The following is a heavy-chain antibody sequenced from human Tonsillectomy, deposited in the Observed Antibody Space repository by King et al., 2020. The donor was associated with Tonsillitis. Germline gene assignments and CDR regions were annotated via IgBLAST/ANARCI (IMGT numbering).Heavy chain of an antibody. J-gene: IGHJ1*01. D-gene: IGHD2-21*01. Sequence: DVQLVESGGGLVKPGGSLRLSCAASGFTFKDAWMNWLRQAPGKEPEWVGRIKSKSEGETIDYSTPVKGRFTISRDDSKDTVYLQMNSLKSEDTAVYYCVWYFQNWGQGTLVTVSS. V-gene: IGHV3-15*07. CDR3: VWYFQN. CDR1: GFTFKDAW. CDR2: IKSKSEGETI.